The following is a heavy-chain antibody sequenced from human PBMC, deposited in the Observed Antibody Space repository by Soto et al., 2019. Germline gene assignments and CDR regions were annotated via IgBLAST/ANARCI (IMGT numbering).Heavy chain of an antibody. CDR1: GYTFTSYY. CDR2: INPNSGGT. CDR3: ARSPGGVVTAMYYFDY. D-gene: IGHD2-21*02. J-gene: IGHJ4*02. Sequence: ASVKVSCKASGYTFTSYYMHWVRQAPGQGLEWMGIINPNSGGTSYAQKFQGWVTMTRDTSTSTAYMELSRLRSDDTAVYYCARSPGGVVTAMYYFDYWGQGTLVTVSS. V-gene: IGHV1-2*04.